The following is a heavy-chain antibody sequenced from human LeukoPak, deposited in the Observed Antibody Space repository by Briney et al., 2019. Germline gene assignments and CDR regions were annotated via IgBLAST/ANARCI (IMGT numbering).Heavy chain of an antibody. D-gene: IGHD3-22*01. CDR3: ARVSGYYESSGYYQDNWFDP. J-gene: IGHJ5*02. V-gene: IGHV3-33*01. CDR1: GFAFSNYG. Sequence: GRSLRLSCEASGFAFSNYGMHWVRQVPGKGLEWVAVIWYDGGSTKYYADSVKGRFTISRDNSKNTLYLQMNSLRAEDTAVYYCARVSGYYESSGYYQDNWFDPWGQGTLVTVSS. CDR2: IWYDGGSTK.